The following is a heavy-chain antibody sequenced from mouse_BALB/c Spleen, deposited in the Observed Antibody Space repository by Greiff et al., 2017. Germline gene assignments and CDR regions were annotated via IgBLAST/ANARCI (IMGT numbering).Heavy chain of an antibody. Sequence: VKLMESGAELAKPGASVKMSCKASGYTFTSYWMHWVKQRPGQGLEWIGYINPSTGYTEYNQKFKDKATLTADKSSSTAYMQLSSLTSEDSAVYYCARDYGSGGFAYWGQGTLVTVSA. V-gene: IGHV1-7*01. CDR3: ARDYGSGGFAY. CDR2: INPSTGYT. J-gene: IGHJ3*01. CDR1: GYTFTSYW. D-gene: IGHD1-1*01.